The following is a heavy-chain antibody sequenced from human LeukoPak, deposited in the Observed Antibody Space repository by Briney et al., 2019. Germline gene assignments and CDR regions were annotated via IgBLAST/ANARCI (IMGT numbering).Heavy chain of an antibody. Sequence: PSETLSLTCAVYGGSFSGYYWSWIRQPPGKGLEWIGEINHSGSTNYNPSLKSRVTISVDTSKNQFSLKLSSVTAADTAVYYCARGAFWFGESRADYWGQGTLVTVSS. CDR2: INHSGST. V-gene: IGHV4-34*01. CDR3: ARGAFWFGESRADY. J-gene: IGHJ4*02. D-gene: IGHD3-10*01. CDR1: GGSFSGYY.